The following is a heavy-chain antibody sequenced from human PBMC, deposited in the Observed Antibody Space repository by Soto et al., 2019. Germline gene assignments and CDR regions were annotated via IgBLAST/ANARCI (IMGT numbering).Heavy chain of an antibody. J-gene: IGHJ6*02. Sequence: GGSLRLSCTASGFTFGDYAMSWFRQAPGKGLEWVGFIRSKAYGGTTEYAASVKGRFTISRDDSKSIAYLQMNSLKTEDTAVYYCTRDEARYCSSTSCYIGGHYYYGMDVWGQGTTVTVPS. CDR1: GFTFGDYA. CDR2: IRSKAYGGTT. V-gene: IGHV3-49*03. CDR3: TRDEARYCSSTSCYIGGHYYYGMDV. D-gene: IGHD2-2*02.